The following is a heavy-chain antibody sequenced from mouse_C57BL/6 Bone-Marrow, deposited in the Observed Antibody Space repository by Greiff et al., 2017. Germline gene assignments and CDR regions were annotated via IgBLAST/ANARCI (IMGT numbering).Heavy chain of an antibody. CDR3: AFYYDYDGVDY. Sequence: VQLQQPGAELVKPGASVKLSCKASGYTFTSYWMHWVKQRPGQGLEWIGMIHPNSGSTNYNEKFKSKATLTVDKSSSTAYMQLSSLTSEDSAVYYCAFYYDYDGVDYWGQGTTLTVSS. V-gene: IGHV1-64*01. CDR1: GYTFTSYW. D-gene: IGHD2-4*01. CDR2: IHPNSGST. J-gene: IGHJ2*01.